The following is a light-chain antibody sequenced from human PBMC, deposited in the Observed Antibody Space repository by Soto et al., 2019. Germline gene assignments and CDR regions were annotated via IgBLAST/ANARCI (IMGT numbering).Light chain of an antibody. CDR3: QQYNSWPLT. CDR2: DIF. Sequence: EIVMTQSPATLSVSPGERATLSCRASQSVGSDLAWYQQKPGQAPRLVIYDIFTSATGVPTRISGSGSGTEFTLTISSLQYEDFAVYYCQQYNSWPLTFGGGTKVEIK. CDR1: QSVGSD. V-gene: IGKV3D-15*01. J-gene: IGKJ4*01.